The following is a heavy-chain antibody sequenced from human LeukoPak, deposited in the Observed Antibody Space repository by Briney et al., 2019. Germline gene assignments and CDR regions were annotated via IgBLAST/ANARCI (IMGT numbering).Heavy chain of an antibody. V-gene: IGHV4-59*08. D-gene: IGHD1-26*01. CDR1: GGSISNYY. Sequence: SETLSLTCTVSGGSISNYYWSWIRQPPGKGLEWIGYNHSSGSTNYNPSLNSRVTISVDTSKNQCSLKLSSVTATDTAVYYCARHSGSYWLWGQGTLVTVSS. CDR3: ARHSGSYWL. CDR2: NHSSGST. J-gene: IGHJ4*02.